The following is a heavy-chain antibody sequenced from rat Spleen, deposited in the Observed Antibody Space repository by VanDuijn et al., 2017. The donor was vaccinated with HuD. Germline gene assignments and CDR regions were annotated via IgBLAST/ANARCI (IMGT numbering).Heavy chain of an antibody. CDR1: GFTFSSYW. CDR3: ARQGGYNIPGVMDA. Sequence: EVQLVETGGGLVQPGRSLKLSCVASGFTFSSYWIYWIRQAPGKGLEWVASITNTGDSTYYPDSVKGRFTISRDNAKSTLYLQMNSLRSEDTASYYCARQGGYNIPGVMDAWGQGASVTVSS. D-gene: IGHD1-5*01. J-gene: IGHJ4*01. V-gene: IGHV5-31*01. CDR2: ITNTGDST.